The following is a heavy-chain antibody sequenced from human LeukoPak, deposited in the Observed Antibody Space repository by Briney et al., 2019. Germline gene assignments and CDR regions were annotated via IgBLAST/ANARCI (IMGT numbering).Heavy chain of an antibody. Sequence: GGSLRLSFTGSGFTLSSYAMNWVRRAPGQGLEWVSSISSSSSDIYYTDSVKGRFTISRDNAKNSLYLQMNSLRAEGTAVYYCVTDYGGSSGAFDNWGQGTMVTVSS. J-gene: IGHJ3*02. CDR3: VTDYGGSSGAFDN. CDR2: ISSSSSDI. CDR1: GFTLSSYA. V-gene: IGHV3-21*01. D-gene: IGHD4-23*01.